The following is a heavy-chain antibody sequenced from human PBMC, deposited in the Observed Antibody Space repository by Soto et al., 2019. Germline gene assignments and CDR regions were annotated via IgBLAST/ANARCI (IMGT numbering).Heavy chain of an antibody. CDR3: ARSPWYLGRNGFDP. Sequence: QVQLRESGPGLVKPSQTLCLTCTVSGGSISSGGYYWSWIRQHPGKGLEWIGYIYYSGSTYYNPSLKSRVTISVDTSKNQSSLKLSSVTAADTAVYYCARSPWYLGRNGFDPWGQGTLVTVSS. J-gene: IGHJ5*02. CDR1: GGSISSGGYY. V-gene: IGHV4-31*03. CDR2: IYYSGST. D-gene: IGHD3-16*01.